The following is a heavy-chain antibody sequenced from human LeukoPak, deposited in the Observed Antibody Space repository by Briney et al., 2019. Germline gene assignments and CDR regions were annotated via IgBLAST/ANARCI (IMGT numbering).Heavy chain of an antibody. CDR3: ATDVPYTGGGAIVF. D-gene: IGHD3-16*02. Sequence: GASVKVSCKASGGTFSSYAISWVRQAPGQGLEWMGRIIPILGIANYAQKFQGRVTITADKSTSTAYMELSSLRSEDTAVYYCATDVPYTGGGAIVFWGQGTLVTVSS. V-gene: IGHV1-69*04. J-gene: IGHJ4*02. CDR2: IIPILGIA. CDR1: GGTFSSYA.